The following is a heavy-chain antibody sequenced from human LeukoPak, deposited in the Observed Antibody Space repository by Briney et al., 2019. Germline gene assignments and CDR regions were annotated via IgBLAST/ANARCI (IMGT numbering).Heavy chain of an antibody. CDR2: IYSGGST. Sequence: PGGSLRLSCAASGFTVSSSYMSWVRQAPGKGLEWVSVIYSGGSTYYADSVKGRFTISRDNSKNTLYLQMNSLRTDDTAVYYCARGSPKGIAVAGHGYWGQGTLVTVSS. CDR1: GFTVSSSY. V-gene: IGHV3-53*05. D-gene: IGHD6-19*01. CDR3: ARGSPKGIAVAGHGY. J-gene: IGHJ4*02.